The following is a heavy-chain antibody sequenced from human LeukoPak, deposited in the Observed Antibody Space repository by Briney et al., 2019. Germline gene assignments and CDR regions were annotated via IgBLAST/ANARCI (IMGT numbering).Heavy chain of an antibody. Sequence: ASVKVSCKASGYTFTSYYMHWVRQAPGQGLEWMGIINPSGGSTSYAQKFQGRVTMTRDTSTSTVYMELSSLRSEDTAVYYCARDGTRTTYYDFWSGYQQPNYYYYYGMDVWGQGTTVTVSS. CDR3: ARDGTRTTYYDFWSGYQQPNYYYYYGMDV. CDR1: GYTFTSYY. D-gene: IGHD3-3*01. J-gene: IGHJ6*02. V-gene: IGHV1-46*01. CDR2: INPSGGST.